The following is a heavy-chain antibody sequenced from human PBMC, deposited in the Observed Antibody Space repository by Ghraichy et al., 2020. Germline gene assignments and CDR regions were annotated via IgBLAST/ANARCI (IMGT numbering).Heavy chain of an antibody. J-gene: IGHJ4*02. CDR3: ARQRYYYDSSGYDPWTYYFDY. CDR2: IYYSGST. CDR1: GGSISSYY. V-gene: IGHV4-59*08. Sequence: SQTLSLTCTVSGGSISSYYWSWIRQPPGKGLEWIGYIYYSGSTNYNPSLKSRVTISVDTSKNQFSLKLSSVTAADTAVYYCARQRYYYDSSGYDPWTYYFDYWGQGTLVTVSS. D-gene: IGHD3-22*01.